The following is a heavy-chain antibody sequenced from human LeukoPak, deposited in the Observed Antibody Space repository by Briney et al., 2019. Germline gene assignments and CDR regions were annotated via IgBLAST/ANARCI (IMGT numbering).Heavy chain of an antibody. J-gene: IGHJ4*02. V-gene: IGHV4-38-2*02. Sequence: KPSETLSLTCTVSGYSISSGYYWGWIRQPPGKGLEWIGIIYHSGNTYYNPSLESRVTISVDTSNNQFSLKVSSVTATDTAVYYCARFDYAGPRGNYFDYWGQGTLVTVSS. CDR1: GYSISSGYY. D-gene: IGHD4-23*01. CDR3: ARFDYAGPRGNYFDY. CDR2: IYHSGNT.